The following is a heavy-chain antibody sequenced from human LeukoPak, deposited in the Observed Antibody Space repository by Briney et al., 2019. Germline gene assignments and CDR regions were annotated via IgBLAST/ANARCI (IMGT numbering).Heavy chain of an antibody. CDR3: ARGYDMNDYQSRGFDY. V-gene: IGHV4-61*02. Sequence: SETLSLTCTVSGGSISSGSFYWSWIRQTAGKGLEWIGRIYPSGDSQYSPSFRSRATISLDTRNQFSLKLSSVTAADTAVYFCARGYDMNDYQSRGFDYWGQGALVNVSS. D-gene: IGHD3-22*01. J-gene: IGHJ4*02. CDR2: IYPSGDS. CDR1: GGSISSGSFY.